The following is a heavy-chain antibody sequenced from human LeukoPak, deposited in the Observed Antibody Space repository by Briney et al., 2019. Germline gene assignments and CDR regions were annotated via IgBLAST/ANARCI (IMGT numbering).Heavy chain of an antibody. CDR1: GGSFSGFF. CDR3: ARRPPDRNWNYRKPEPFDY. Sequence: SSETLSLTCAVYGGSFSGFFWTWIRQPPGKGLEWIGEINHSGSTNYNPSLKSRVTISVDTSKNQFSLKLSSVTAADTAVYYCARRPPDRNWNYRKPEPFDYWGQGTLVTVSS. D-gene: IGHD1-7*01. V-gene: IGHV4-34*01. CDR2: INHSGST. J-gene: IGHJ4*02.